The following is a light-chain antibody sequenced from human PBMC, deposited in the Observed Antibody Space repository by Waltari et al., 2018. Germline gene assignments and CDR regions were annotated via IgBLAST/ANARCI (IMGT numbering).Light chain of an antibody. CDR3: QQRNKWPVT. V-gene: IGKV3-11*01. J-gene: IGKJ4*01. Sequence: DIVLTQSPATLSLSPGERATLSCRASQSVANYLAWYQQKPGQAPRLRIYDVSNRAPDNPARFSGSGFATDFTLTISDLKPEDIAVYYCQQRNKWPVTFGGGTKVEIK. CDR2: DVS. CDR1: QSVANY.